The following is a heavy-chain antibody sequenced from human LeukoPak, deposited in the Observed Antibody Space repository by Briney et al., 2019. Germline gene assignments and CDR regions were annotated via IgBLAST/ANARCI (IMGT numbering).Heavy chain of an antibody. CDR2: IYYSGST. V-gene: IGHV4-59*08. CDR1: GGSISSYY. D-gene: IGHD6-6*01. J-gene: IGHJ4*02. CDR3: ARLYSSSFPLY. Sequence: SETLSLTCTVSGGSISSYYWSWLRQPPGKGLEWIGYIYYSGSTNYNPSLKSRVTISVDTSKNQFSLKLSSVTAADTAVYCCARLYSSSFPLYWGQGTLVTVSS.